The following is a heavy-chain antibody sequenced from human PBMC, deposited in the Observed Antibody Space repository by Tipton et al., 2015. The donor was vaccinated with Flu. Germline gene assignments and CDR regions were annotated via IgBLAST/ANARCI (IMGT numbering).Heavy chain of an antibody. V-gene: IGHV4-59*01. CDR2: VYYTGST. D-gene: IGHD2-21*01. CDR3: VRGPPGPSIRAYYFDI. J-gene: IGHJ4*02. Sequence: LRLSCTVSGGSIRGYYWNWIRQFPGKGLEWIGFVYYTGSTNYKSSLKSRVTISTDTSTNQVSLKMNSVIAADTAVYYCVRGPPGPSIRAYYFDIWGQGALVTASS. CDR1: GGSIRGYY.